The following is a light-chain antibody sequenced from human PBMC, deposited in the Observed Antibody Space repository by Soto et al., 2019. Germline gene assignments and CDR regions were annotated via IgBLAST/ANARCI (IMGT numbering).Light chain of an antibody. J-gene: IGKJ1*01. CDR3: QQYGSSPLT. V-gene: IGKV3-20*01. CDR1: QSVSSTY. Sequence: ETVLTQSPATLSLSPGESATLSCRASQSVSSTYLAWYQQKPGQAPRLLIYGASDRATGIPDRFSGGGAGTDFTLSISRLEPEDFAVYYCQQYGSSPLTFGQGTKVDIK. CDR2: GAS.